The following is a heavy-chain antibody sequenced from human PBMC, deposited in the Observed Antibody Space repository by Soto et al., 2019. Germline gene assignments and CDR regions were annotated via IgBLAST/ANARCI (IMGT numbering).Heavy chain of an antibody. D-gene: IGHD6-19*01. CDR3: ARGYSSGWYNWFDP. J-gene: IGHJ5*02. V-gene: IGHV1-69*01. Sequence: QVQLVQSGAEVKKPGSSVKVSCKASGGTFSSYAISWVRQAPGQGLEWMGGIIPIFGTANYAQKFQGRVTITADESTGTAYMELSSLRSEDTAVYYCARGYSSGWYNWFDPWGQGTLVTVSS. CDR2: IIPIFGTA. CDR1: GGTFSSYA.